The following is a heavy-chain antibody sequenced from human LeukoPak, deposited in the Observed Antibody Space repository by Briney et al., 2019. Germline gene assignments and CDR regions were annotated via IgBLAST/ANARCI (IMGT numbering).Heavy chain of an antibody. Sequence: MSSETLSLTCAVYGGSFSGYYWSWIRQPPGKGLEWIGEINHSGSTNYNPSLKSRVTISVDTSKNQFSLKLSSVTAADTAVYYCAREGIYCSGGSCYRYYFDYWGQGTLVTVSS. CDR1: GGSFSGYY. D-gene: IGHD2-15*01. V-gene: IGHV4-34*01. J-gene: IGHJ4*02. CDR3: AREGIYCSGGSCYRYYFDY. CDR2: INHSGST.